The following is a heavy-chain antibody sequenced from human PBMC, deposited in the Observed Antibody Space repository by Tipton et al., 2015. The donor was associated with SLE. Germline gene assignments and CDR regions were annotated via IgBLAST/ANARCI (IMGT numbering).Heavy chain of an antibody. CDR2: INHSGST. V-gene: IGHV4-34*01. CDR1: GGSFSGYY. D-gene: IGHD3-10*01. Sequence: LRLSCAVYGGSFSGYYWSWIRQPPGKGLEWIGEINHSGSTYYNPSLKSRVTISVDTSKNQFSLKLSSVTAADTAVYYCAPLEGGFTMVRGVINNWGQGTLVTVSS. J-gene: IGHJ4*02. CDR3: APLEGGFTMVRGVINN.